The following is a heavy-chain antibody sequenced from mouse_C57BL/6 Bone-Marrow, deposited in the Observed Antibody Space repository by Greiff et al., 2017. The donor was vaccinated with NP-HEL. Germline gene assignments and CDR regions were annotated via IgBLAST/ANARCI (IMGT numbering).Heavy chain of an antibody. Sequence: EVQLQESEGGLVQPGSSMKLSCTASGFTFSDYYMAWVRQVPEKGLEWVANINYDGSSTYYLDSLKSRFIISRDNAKNILYLQMSSLKSEDTATYYCARGLYWYFDVWGTGTTVTVSS. CDR1: GFTFSDYY. CDR3: ARGLYWYFDV. D-gene: IGHD3-1*01. V-gene: IGHV5-16*01. CDR2: INYDGSST. J-gene: IGHJ1*03.